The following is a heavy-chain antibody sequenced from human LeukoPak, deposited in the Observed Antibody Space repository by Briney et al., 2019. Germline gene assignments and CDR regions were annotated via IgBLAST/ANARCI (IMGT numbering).Heavy chain of an antibody. D-gene: IGHD5-12*01. Sequence: GGSLRLSCAASGFTISTYWMNWVRQAPGKGLEWVANTNQEGSEKYYVDSVKGRFTISKDNAKNSLYLQMNNLRAEDTAVYYCARDPKWLDYWGQGTLVTVSS. V-gene: IGHV3-7*01. CDR3: ARDPKWLDY. CDR2: TNQEGSEK. J-gene: IGHJ4*02. CDR1: GFTISTYW.